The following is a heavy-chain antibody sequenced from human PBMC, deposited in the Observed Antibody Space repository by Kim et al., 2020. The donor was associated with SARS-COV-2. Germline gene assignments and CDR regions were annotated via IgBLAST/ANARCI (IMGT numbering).Heavy chain of an antibody. V-gene: IGHV1-69*13. Sequence: SVKVSCKASGGTFSSYAISWVRQAPGQGLEWMGGIIPIFGTANYAQKFQGRVTITADESTSTAYMELSSLRSEDTAVYYCARADYDFANYYYYGMDVWGQGTTVTVSS. J-gene: IGHJ6*02. CDR3: ARADYDFANYYYYGMDV. CDR2: IIPIFGTA. D-gene: IGHD3-3*01. CDR1: GGTFSSYA.